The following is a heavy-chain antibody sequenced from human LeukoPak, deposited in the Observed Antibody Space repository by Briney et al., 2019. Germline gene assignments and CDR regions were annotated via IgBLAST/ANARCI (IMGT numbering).Heavy chain of an antibody. V-gene: IGHV4-59*12. Sequence: TSETLSLTCTISGGSISSYYWSWIRQPPGKGLEWIGYISYSGSTSYNPSLKSRVTMSVDTSKNQFSLKLSSVTAADTAVYYCAREEYYDILTGYYSTEYYFDYWGQGTLVTVSS. CDR2: ISYSGST. J-gene: IGHJ4*02. D-gene: IGHD3-9*01. CDR3: AREEYYDILTGYYSTEYYFDY. CDR1: GGSISSYY.